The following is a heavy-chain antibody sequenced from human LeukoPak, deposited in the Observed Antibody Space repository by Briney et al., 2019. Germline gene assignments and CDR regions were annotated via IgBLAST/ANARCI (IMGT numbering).Heavy chain of an antibody. CDR1: GGSIRSGGYY. J-gene: IGHJ4*02. V-gene: IGHV4-39*07. D-gene: IGHD5-18*01. CDR2: IYYSGST. CDR3: ARLRVRGYGYGPWEGPTWLDY. Sequence: SETLSLTCTVSGGSIRSGGYYWGWLRQPPGKGLEWIATIYYSGSTYYNPSLKSRVTISVNTSKNQFSLKLSSVTAADTAVYYCARLRVRGYGYGPWEGPTWLDYWGQGTLVTVSS.